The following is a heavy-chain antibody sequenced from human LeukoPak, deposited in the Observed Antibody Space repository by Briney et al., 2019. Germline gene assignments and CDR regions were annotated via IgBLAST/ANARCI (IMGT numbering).Heavy chain of an antibody. CDR2: VNPNSGDT. V-gene: IGHV1-2*02. CDR1: GYIFTGYY. J-gene: IGHJ6*03. D-gene: IGHD6-6*01. Sequence: ASVKVSCKASGYIFTGYYMHWVRQAPGQGLEWMGWVNPNSGDTNYAQKFQGRVTMTRDTSISTAYMELSRLRSDDTAVYYCARGRYSSSSPPVGYMDVWGKGTTVTVSS. CDR3: ARGRYSSSSPPVGYMDV.